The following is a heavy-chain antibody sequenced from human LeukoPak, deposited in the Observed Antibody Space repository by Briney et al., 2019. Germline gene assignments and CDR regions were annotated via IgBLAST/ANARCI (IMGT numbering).Heavy chain of an antibody. CDR1: GFTVSSYY. CDR3: AREISRTGAFDI. V-gene: IGHV3-53*05. Sequence: GGSLRLSCAASGFTVSSYYMSWVRQAPGKGLEWVSVIYSGGSTYYADSVKGRFTIPRDNSKNTLYLQMNSLRAEDTAVYYCAREISRTGAFDIWGQGTMVTVSS. CDR2: IYSGGST. J-gene: IGHJ3*02. D-gene: IGHD3-3*02.